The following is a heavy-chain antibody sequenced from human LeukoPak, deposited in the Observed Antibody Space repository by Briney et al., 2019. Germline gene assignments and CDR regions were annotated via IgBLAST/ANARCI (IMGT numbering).Heavy chain of an antibody. D-gene: IGHD2-15*01. CDR3: ARSEDFNYYYYMDV. J-gene: IGHJ6*03. CDR2: ISAYNGNT. V-gene: IGHV1-18*01. CDR1: GYTFTSYG. Sequence: ASVKVSCKASGYTFTSYGISWVRQAPGQGLEWMGWISAYNGNTNYAQKLQGRVTMTTDTSTSTAYMELRSLRSDDTAVYYCARSEDFNYYYYMDVWGKGTTVTISS.